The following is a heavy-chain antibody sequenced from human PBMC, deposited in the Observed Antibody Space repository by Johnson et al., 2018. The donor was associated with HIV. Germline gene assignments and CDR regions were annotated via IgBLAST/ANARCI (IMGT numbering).Heavy chain of an antibody. Sequence: VQLVESGGGVVQPGGSLRLSCAASGFTFSSYGMHWVRQAPGKGLGWVAFIGYDGSNKYYADSVKGRFTISRDNSKNTLYLQMNTLTAEDTAFYYCAREGWEITMIQGAFDIWGQGTMVTVSS. J-gene: IGHJ3*02. CDR2: IGYDGSNK. V-gene: IGHV3-30*02. D-gene: IGHD3-10*01. CDR1: GFTFSSYG. CDR3: AREGWEITMIQGAFDI.